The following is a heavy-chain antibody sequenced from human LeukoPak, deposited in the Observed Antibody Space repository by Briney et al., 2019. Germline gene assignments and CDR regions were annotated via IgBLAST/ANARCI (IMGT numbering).Heavy chain of an antibody. V-gene: IGHV3-23*01. CDR3: AKDGRIAVAGTLGGDWFDP. CDR1: GFTFSSYA. Sequence: GGALTLSCAASGFTFSSYAMSWVRQAPGKELEWASAISGSGGSTYYADSVKGRFTISRDNSKNTLYLQMNSLRAEDTAVYYCAKDGRIAVAGTLGGDWFDPWGQGTLVTVSS. CDR2: ISGSGGST. J-gene: IGHJ5*02. D-gene: IGHD6-19*01.